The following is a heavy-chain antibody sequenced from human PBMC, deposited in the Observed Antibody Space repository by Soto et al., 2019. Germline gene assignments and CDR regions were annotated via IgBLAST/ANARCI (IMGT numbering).Heavy chain of an antibody. CDR2: ISAYNGNT. CDR3: ARDVLGYCSGCSCYHPGQYYFDY. V-gene: IGHV1-18*01. CDR1: GYTFTSYG. D-gene: IGHD2-15*01. J-gene: IGHJ4*02. Sequence: ASVKVSCKASGYTFTSYGISWVRQAPGQGLEWMGWISAYNGNTNYAQKLQGRVTMTTDTSTSTAYMELRSLRSDDTAVYYCARDVLGYCSGCSCYHPGQYYFDYWGRGTLVTVSS.